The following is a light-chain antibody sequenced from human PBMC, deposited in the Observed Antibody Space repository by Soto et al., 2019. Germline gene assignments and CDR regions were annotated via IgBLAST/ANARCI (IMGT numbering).Light chain of an antibody. J-gene: IGKJ4*01. CDR3: QQYNNWPPPLT. Sequence: EIVMTQSPATLSVSPGERATLSCRASQSVSSNLAWYQQKPGQAPRLLIYGASTRATGIPARFSGSGSVTEFTLTISSLQSEDFAGYYFQQYNNWPPPLTFGGGTKVEIK. V-gene: IGKV3-15*01. CDR1: QSVSSN. CDR2: GAS.